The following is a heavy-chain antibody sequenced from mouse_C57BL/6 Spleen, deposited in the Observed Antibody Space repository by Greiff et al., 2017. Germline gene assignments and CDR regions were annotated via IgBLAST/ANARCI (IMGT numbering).Heavy chain of an antibody. V-gene: IGHV1-64*01. Sequence: VQLQQPGAELVKPGASVKLSCKASGYTFTSYWMHWVKQRPGQGLEWIGMIHPNSGSTNYNEKFKSKATLTVDKSSSTAYMQLSSLTSEDSAVXYCARGASYSNYVDYWGQGTTLTVSS. CDR1: GYTFTSYW. J-gene: IGHJ2*01. CDR2: IHPNSGST. CDR3: ARGASYSNYVDY. D-gene: IGHD2-5*01.